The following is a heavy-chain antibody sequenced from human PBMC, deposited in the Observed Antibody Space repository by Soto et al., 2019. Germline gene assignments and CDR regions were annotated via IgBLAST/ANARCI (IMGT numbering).Heavy chain of an antibody. J-gene: IGHJ4*02. D-gene: IGHD6-19*01. CDR3: ARRGTYSSGWDY. CDR1: GDIFSSYW. Sequence: GESLRISCRSSGDIFSSYWIGWVRQMPGKGLEWMGITHGGDANTRYSPSFEGQVTISTDKSITTAYLQWSSLKASDTAMYYCARRGTYSSGWDYWGQGTLVPVSS. V-gene: IGHV5-51*01. CDR2: THGGDANT.